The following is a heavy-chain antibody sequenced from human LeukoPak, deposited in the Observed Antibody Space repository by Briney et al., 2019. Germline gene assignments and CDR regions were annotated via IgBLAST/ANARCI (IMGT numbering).Heavy chain of an antibody. J-gene: IGHJ3*02. CDR1: GFRFNTYW. CDR3: ARPGTLWSFDI. D-gene: IGHD1-1*01. V-gene: IGHV3-7*04. Sequence: PGGSLRLSCAASGFRFNTYWMSWVRQAPGKGLEGVANMKEDGSEKSYVDSVKGRFTISRDNAKNSLYLQMNSLRAEDTAVYFCARPGTLWSFDIWGHGTVVTVSS. CDR2: MKEDGSEK.